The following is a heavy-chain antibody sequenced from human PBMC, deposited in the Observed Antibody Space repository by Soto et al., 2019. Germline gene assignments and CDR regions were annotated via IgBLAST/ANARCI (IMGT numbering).Heavy chain of an antibody. CDR1: GFTFSGYS. CDR2: INHSGTYV. J-gene: IGHJ5*02. V-gene: IGHV3-21*01. Sequence: EVQLVESGGGLVKPGGSLRLSCAASGFTFSGYSMNWVRQAPGKGLEWVSSINHSGTYVYYADSVKGRFTISRDNAKRSLSLQMNSLRVEDTAVYYCVRGPTSVTTTYWFDPWGQGTLVTVSS. CDR3: VRGPTSVTTTYWFDP. D-gene: IGHD4-17*01.